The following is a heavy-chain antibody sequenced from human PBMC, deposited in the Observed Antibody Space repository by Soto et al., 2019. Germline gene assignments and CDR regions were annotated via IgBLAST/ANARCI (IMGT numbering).Heavy chain of an antibody. D-gene: IGHD2-21*01. CDR2: ISWNSGSI. CDR3: EKDRRPSPPLWAFDI. V-gene: IGHV3-9*01. Sequence: EVQLVESGGGLVQPGRSLRLSCAASGFTFDDYAMHWVRQAPGKGLEVVSGISWNSGSIGYADSVKGRFTISRDNAKNPLYMQLNSLRAEDTALYYCEKDRRPSPPLWAFDIWGQGTMVTVSS. CDR1: GFTFDDYA. J-gene: IGHJ3*02.